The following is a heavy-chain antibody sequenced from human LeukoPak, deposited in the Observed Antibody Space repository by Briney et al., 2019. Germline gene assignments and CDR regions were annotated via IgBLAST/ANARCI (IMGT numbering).Heavy chain of an antibody. V-gene: IGHV3-23*01. Sequence: GGSLRLSCAASGFTFSSYAMSWVRQAPGKGLEWVSGISGSGGSTYYADSVKGRFTISRDNSKNTLYLQMSSLRAEDTAVYYCAKPAYCRGGSCYSIGYFDYWGQGTLVTVSS. J-gene: IGHJ4*02. CDR3: AKPAYCRGGSCYSIGYFDY. D-gene: IGHD2-15*01. CDR1: GFTFSSYA. CDR2: ISGSGGST.